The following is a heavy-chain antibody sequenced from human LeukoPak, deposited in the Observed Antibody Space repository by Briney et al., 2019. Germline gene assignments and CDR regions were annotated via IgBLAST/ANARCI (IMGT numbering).Heavy chain of an antibody. D-gene: IGHD2-21*01. V-gene: IGHV3-23*01. CDR1: GFIFSHYA. J-gene: IGHJ4*02. CDR2: ISGSGDAT. CDR3: AKSDCASDGCKLLNY. Sequence: GSLRLSCAVSGFIFSHYAMSWVRQAPGKGLEWVSSISGSGDATKYADSVMGRFTISRDNSKNTLSLQMNSLRAEDTAVYYCAKSDCASDGCKLLNYWGQGTLVTASS.